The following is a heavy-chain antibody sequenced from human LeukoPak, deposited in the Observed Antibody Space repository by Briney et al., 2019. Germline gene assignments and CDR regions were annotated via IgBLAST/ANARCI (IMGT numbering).Heavy chain of an antibody. CDR3: ARLRVQNYGGNSGFDY. CDR2: IYHSAST. D-gene: IGHD4-23*01. J-gene: IGHJ4*02. Sequence: PSETLSLTCTVSGYSTNSISSTSYWGWLRQSPGKGLDGIGSIYHSASTSYNPSLQSRVTISIDTSKNQCSLKLSSVTAADTAVYYCARLRVQNYGGNSGFDYWGQGNLVTVSS. V-gene: IGHV4-38-2*02. CDR1: GYSTNSISSTSY.